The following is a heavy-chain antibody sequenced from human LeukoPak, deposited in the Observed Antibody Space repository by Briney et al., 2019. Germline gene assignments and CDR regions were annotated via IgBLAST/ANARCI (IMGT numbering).Heavy chain of an antibody. D-gene: IGHD6-13*01. V-gene: IGHV4-38-2*02. CDR1: GYSISSGYY. CDR3: ARILPTAGTGAFDI. Sequence: PSETLSLTCTVSGYSISSGYYWGWIRQPPGKGLEWIGYIYYSGSTNYNPSFKSRVTISLDTSNYQFSLRLGSVTAADTALYYCARILPTAGTGAFDIWGQGTMVTVSS. J-gene: IGHJ3*02. CDR2: IYYSGST.